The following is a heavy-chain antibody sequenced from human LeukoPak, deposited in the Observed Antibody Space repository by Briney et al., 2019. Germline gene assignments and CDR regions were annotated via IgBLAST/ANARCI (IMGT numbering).Heavy chain of an antibody. V-gene: IGHV3-21*01. J-gene: IGHJ3*02. Sequence: GGSLRLSCVASEFTFSAYGMSWVRQAPGTGLEWVSSISGSGSSIHYKESVRGRFTISRDNSGNSIYLQMNSLRAEDTAVYYCARHSSSGSYYSGAFDIWGQGTMVTVSS. CDR3: ARHSSSGSYYSGAFDI. CDR2: ISGSGSSI. CDR1: EFTFSAYG. D-gene: IGHD1-26*01.